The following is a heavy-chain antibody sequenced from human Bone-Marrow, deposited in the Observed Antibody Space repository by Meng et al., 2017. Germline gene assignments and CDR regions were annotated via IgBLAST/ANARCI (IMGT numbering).Heavy chain of an antibody. J-gene: IGHJ4*02. V-gene: IGHV4-39*01. Sequence: QLQLQESDPGLVKPSETLSLTCTVSGGSIGSSSYYWGWIRQPPGEGLEWIGVIYYNGVTYYKPSLKSRVTISADASKNQFSLKLSSVTAADTAVYYCARHLSCSGAGCFFDFWGQGTLVTVSS. D-gene: IGHD2-15*01. CDR2: IYYNGVT. CDR3: ARHLSCSGAGCFFDF. CDR1: GGSIGSSSYY.